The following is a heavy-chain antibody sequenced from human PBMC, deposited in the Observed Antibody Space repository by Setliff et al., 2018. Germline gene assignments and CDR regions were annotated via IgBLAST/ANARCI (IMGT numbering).Heavy chain of an antibody. V-gene: IGHV4-4*07. CDR3: ARKGISALSGAFDM. CDR2: VYTSGST. CDR1: GGSISNYY. Sequence: ETLSLTCTVSGGSISNYYWSWIRQPAGKGLEWIGRVYTSGSTNYNPSLKSRVTMSVDTSKNQFSLKLSSVTAADTAVYYCARKGISALSGAFDMWGQGTMVTVSS. D-gene: IGHD1-26*01. J-gene: IGHJ3*02.